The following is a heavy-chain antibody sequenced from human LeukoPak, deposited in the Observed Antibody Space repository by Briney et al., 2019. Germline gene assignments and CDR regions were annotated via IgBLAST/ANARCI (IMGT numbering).Heavy chain of an antibody. CDR2: ISSTSYYI. CDR3: ARSQQLVHDYYYYYMDV. D-gene: IGHD6-13*01. J-gene: IGHJ6*03. CDR1: GFTFSSYS. Sequence: PGGSLRLSCAASGFTFSSYSMNWVRQAPGKGLEWVSSISSTSYYIYYADSVKGRFTISRDNAKNSLYLQVNSLRAEDTAVYYCARSQQLVHDYYYYYMDVWGEGTTVTVSS. V-gene: IGHV3-21*01.